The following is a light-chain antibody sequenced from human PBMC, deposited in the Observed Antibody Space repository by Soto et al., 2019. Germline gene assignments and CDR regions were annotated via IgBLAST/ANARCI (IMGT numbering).Light chain of an antibody. V-gene: IGLV1-51*01. Sequence: QSVLTQPPSVSAAPGQKVTIFCSNIGNTYVSWYQQLPGTAPKLLIYDNNQRPSGVPDRFSGSKSGTSASLAISGLQSEDEADYYCAAWDDSLNGLVFGGGTQLTVL. J-gene: IGLJ2*01. CDR1: NIGNTY. CDR2: DNN. CDR3: AAWDDSLNGLV.